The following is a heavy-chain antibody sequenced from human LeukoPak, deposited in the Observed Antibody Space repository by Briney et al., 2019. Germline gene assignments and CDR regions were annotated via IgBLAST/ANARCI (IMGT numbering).Heavy chain of an antibody. Sequence: SETLSLTCTVSGGSISTSNYYWGWIRQPPGKGLEWIGNIFYSGSTYYGPSLKSRLTISLDTSKNQFSLKLSSVTAADTAVYYCARPTLDIWGQGTMVTVSS. CDR3: ARPTLDI. J-gene: IGHJ3*02. V-gene: IGHV4-39*07. CDR1: GGSISTSNYY. CDR2: IFYSGST.